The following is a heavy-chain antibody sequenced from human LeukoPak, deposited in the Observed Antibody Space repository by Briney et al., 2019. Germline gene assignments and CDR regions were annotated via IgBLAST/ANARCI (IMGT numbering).Heavy chain of an antibody. D-gene: IGHD4-17*01. CDR3: ARVSGDYKYYFAY. V-gene: IGHV3-66*01. CDR2: IYIGGNT. Sequence: PGGALRLSCAASVLTVSRNYMSWGRQAPREGLEWVSVIYIGGNTYYADSVKGRFTISRDNSKNTLYLQMNSLRAEDTAVYYCARVSGDYKYYFAYWGQGTLVTVSS. J-gene: IGHJ4*02. CDR1: VLTVSRNY.